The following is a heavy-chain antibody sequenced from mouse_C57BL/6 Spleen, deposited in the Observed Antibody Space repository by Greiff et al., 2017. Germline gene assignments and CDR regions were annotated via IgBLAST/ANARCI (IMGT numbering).Heavy chain of an antibody. J-gene: IGHJ3*01. CDR1: GYTFTSYW. CDR2: IHPNSGST. V-gene: IGHV1-64*01. CDR3: ARARGSLAY. Sequence: VQLQQPGAELVKPGASVKLSCKASGYTFTSYWMHWVKQRPGQGLEWIGMIHPNSGSTNYNEKFKSKVTLTVDKSSSTAYMQLSSLTSEDSAVYYCARARGSLAYWGQWTLVTVSA.